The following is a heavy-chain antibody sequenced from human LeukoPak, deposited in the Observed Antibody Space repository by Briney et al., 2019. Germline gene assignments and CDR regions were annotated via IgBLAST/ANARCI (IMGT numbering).Heavy chain of an antibody. CDR3: ARDKRYCSSGRCWGIQFGP. CDR2: IWFDGTIK. D-gene: IGHD2-15*01. V-gene: IGHV3-33*01. J-gene: IGHJ5*02. Sequence: PGGSLRLSCAASGFAFNTHGMHWVRQAPGKGLEWVAVIWFDGTIKYYGDSVKGRFTISRDNSKNTLYLQMNSLRAEDTAVYYCARDKRYCSSGRCWGIQFGPWGQGTLVTVSS. CDR1: GFAFNTHG.